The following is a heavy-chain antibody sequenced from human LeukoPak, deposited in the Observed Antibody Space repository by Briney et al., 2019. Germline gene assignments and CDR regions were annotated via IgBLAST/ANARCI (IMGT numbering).Heavy chain of an antibody. Sequence: PSETPSLTCTVSGGSISSYYWSWIRQPPGKGLEWIGYIYYSGSTNYNPSLKSRVTISVDTSKNQFSLKLSSVTAADTAVYYCARDIGWGISSWFDPWGQGTLVTVSS. J-gene: IGHJ5*02. CDR3: ARDIGWGISSWFDP. D-gene: IGHD2-8*02. V-gene: IGHV4-59*01. CDR1: GGSISSYY. CDR2: IYYSGST.